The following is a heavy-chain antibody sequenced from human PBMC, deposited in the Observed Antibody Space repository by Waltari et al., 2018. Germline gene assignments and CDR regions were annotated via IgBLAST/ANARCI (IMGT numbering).Heavy chain of an antibody. V-gene: IGHV4-34*01. CDR3: ARGPMLDYGDNSGHYYYGLDV. CDR2: IRHIGGT. Sequence: QVQLQQWGAGLLKPSETLSLTCAVYGESFSGYFWSWIRPPPGQGLEWIGEIRHIGGTNINPSLKNRVTLSVDTSKQQFSLKVTSMTAADAAVFYCARGPMLDYGDNSGHYYYGLDVWGQGTTVIVSS. J-gene: IGHJ6*02. CDR1: GESFSGYF. D-gene: IGHD4-17*01.